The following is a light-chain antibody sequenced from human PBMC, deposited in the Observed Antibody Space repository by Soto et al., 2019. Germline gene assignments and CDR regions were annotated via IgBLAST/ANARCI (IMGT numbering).Light chain of an antibody. CDR2: XVS. J-gene: IGLJ1*01. CDR1: STDVGGYNY. V-gene: IGLV2-14*01. Sequence: QSVLAQPSSVSGSPGQSITISCTGTSTDVGGYNYVSWYQHHPGKGPKLIIYXVSXRPSGVSDRFSASKSGLTASLTISGLQAEDEADYYCSSFTTSRFCVFGPGTKVTVL. CDR3: SSFTTSRFCV.